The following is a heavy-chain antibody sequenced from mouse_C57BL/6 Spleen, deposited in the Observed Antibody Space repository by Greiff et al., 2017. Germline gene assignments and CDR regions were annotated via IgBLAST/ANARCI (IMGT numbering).Heavy chain of an antibody. CDR1: GYTFTSYW. Sequence: QVQLQQPGAELVKPGASVKLSCKASGYTFTSYWMQWVKQRPGQGLEWIGEIDPSDSYTNYNQKFKGKATLTVDTSSSTAYMQLSSLTSEDSAVYYCARCHYGSRSFDYWGQGTTLTVSS. D-gene: IGHD1-1*01. CDR3: ARCHYGSRSFDY. V-gene: IGHV1-50*01. CDR2: IDPSDSYT. J-gene: IGHJ2*01.